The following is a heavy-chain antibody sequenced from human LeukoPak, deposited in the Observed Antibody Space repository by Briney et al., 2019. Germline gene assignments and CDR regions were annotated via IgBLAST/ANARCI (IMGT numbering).Heavy chain of an antibody. CDR1: GYTFTSYG. J-gene: IGHJ3*02. CDR2: ISAYNGNT. D-gene: IGHD1-26*01. Sequence: ASVKVSCKASGYTFTSYGISWVRQAPGQGLEWMGWISAYNGNTNYAQKLQGRVTMTTDTSTSTAYMELRSLRSDDTAVYYCARVPYSYSGSYRSVAGAFDIWGQGTMVTVSS. V-gene: IGHV1-18*01. CDR3: ARVPYSYSGSYRSVAGAFDI.